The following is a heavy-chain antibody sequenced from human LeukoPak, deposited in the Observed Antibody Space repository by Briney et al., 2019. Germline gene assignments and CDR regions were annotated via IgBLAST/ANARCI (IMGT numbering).Heavy chain of an antibody. CDR3: ARDRAVSWLDS. V-gene: IGHV3-33*05. J-gene: IGHJ5*01. CDR1: GLTFTSHG. Sequence: GRSLRLSCAASGLTFTSHGFHWVRQAPDRGLEWLTFISLDGSRKSYADSVKGRFTFSRDDSKNTLYLEMNSLRAEDTATYYCARDRAVSWLDSWGLGTLVTVSS. D-gene: IGHD3-10*01. CDR2: ISLDGSRK.